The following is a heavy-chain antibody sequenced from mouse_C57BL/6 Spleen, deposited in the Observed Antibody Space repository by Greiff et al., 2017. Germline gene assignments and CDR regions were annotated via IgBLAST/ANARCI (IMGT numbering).Heavy chain of an antibody. D-gene: IGHD1-1*01. J-gene: IGHJ3*01. CDR3: AGGGDYGTFFAY. V-gene: IGHV1-54*01. Sequence: VQLQQSGAELVRPGTSVKVSCKASGYAFTNYLIEWVKQRPGQGLEWIGVINPGSGGTNYNEKFKGKATLTADKSTSTAYMQLSSLTSEDSAVYFCAGGGDYGTFFAYWGQGTLVTVSA. CDR2: INPGSGGT. CDR1: GYAFTNYL.